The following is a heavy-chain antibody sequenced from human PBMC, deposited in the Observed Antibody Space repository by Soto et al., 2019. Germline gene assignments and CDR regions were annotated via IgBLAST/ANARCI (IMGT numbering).Heavy chain of an antibody. J-gene: IGHJ4*02. CDR3: ARGVTTFFY. CDR2: INHSGST. V-gene: IGHV4-34*01. Sequence: SETLSLTCAVYGGSFSGYYWSWIRQPPGKGLEWIGEINHSGSTNYNPSLKSRVTISVDTSKNQFSLKLSSVTAADTAVYYCARGVTTFFYWGQGTLVTVSS. D-gene: IGHD4-17*01. CDR1: GGSFSGYY.